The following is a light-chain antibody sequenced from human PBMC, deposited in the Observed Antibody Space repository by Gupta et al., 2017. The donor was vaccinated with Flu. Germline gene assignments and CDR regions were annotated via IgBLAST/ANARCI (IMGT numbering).Light chain of an antibody. Sequence: QSALTQPASVSGSPGQSITISCTGTSSDVGGYNYVSWYQQHPGKAPKPMIYEVSKRPSGVANRFSGSKSGNTASLTISGRQAEDEADYYCSSYTSSSTWVFGGGTKLTVL. CDR2: EVS. V-gene: IGLV2-14*01. J-gene: IGLJ3*02. CDR1: SSDVGGYNY. CDR3: SSYTSSSTWV.